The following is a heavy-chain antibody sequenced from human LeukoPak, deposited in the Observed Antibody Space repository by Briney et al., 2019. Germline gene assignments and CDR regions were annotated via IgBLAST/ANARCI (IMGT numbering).Heavy chain of an antibody. D-gene: IGHD2-2*01. V-gene: IGHV1-69*04. CDR1: GGTFSSYA. CDR2: IIPILGIA. CDR3: ARDRGIVVVPAATFAFDI. Sequence: SVKVSCKASGGTFSSYAISWVRQAPGQGLEWMGRIIPILGIANYAQKFQGRVTITADKSTSTAYMELSSLRSEDTAVYYCARDRGIVVVPAATFAFDIWGQGTMVTVSS. J-gene: IGHJ3*02.